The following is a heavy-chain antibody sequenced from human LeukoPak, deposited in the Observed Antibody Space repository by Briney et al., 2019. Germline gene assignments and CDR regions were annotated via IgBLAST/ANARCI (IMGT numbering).Heavy chain of an antibody. CDR3: ARGQRGRRAYYYDSSGYPFDY. Sequence: PLETLSLTCTVSGGSISSSSYYWGWIRQPPGKGLEWIGSIYYSGSTNYNPSLKSRVTISVDTSKNQFSLKLSSVTAADTAVYYCARGQRGRRAYYYDSSGYPFDYWGQGTLVTVSS. CDR2: IYYSGST. D-gene: IGHD3-22*01. J-gene: IGHJ4*02. CDR1: GGSISSSSYY. V-gene: IGHV4-39*07.